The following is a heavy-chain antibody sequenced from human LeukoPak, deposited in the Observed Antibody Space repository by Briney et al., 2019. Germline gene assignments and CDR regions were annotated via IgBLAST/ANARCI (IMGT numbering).Heavy chain of an antibody. CDR2: ISAFNANT. CDR1: GYTFSNHG. D-gene: IGHD3-16*01. J-gene: IGHJ4*02. Sequence: ASVKVSCKASGYTFSNHGITWVRQAPGQGLEWMGWISAFNANTHYAQNFQGRVTMTTDASTSTAYMEVRGLISDDTAVYYCARIVGSNHLYWYFDYWGQGALDTVSS. CDR3: ARIVGSNHLYWYFDY. V-gene: IGHV1-18*01.